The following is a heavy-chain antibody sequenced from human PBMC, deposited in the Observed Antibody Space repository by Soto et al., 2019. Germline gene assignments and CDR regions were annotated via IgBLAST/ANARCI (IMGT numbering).Heavy chain of an antibody. D-gene: IGHD3-22*01. J-gene: IGHJ5*02. Sequence: ASVKVSCKASGYTFTSYDINWVRQATGQGLEWMGWMNPNSGNTGYAQKCQGRVTMTRNTSISTAYMELSSLRSEDTAVYYCARYTTYYYDSSGYHASFDTWGQGTLVTVSS. V-gene: IGHV1-8*01. CDR3: ARYTTYYYDSSGYHASFDT. CDR2: MNPNSGNT. CDR1: GYTFTSYD.